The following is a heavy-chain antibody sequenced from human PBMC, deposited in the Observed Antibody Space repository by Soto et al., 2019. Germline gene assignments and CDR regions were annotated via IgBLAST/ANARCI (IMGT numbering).Heavy chain of an antibody. V-gene: IGHV4-59*12. D-gene: IGHD3-10*01. CDR3: ARDYMVRGVMRWFDP. J-gene: IGHJ5*02. CDR2: IYYSGST. CDR1: GGSISSYY. Sequence: SETLSLTCTVSGGSISSYYWSWIRQPPGKGLEWIGYIYYSGSTNYNPSLKSRVTISVDKSKNQFSLKLSSVTAADTAVYYCARDYMVRGVMRWFDPWGQGTLVTVS.